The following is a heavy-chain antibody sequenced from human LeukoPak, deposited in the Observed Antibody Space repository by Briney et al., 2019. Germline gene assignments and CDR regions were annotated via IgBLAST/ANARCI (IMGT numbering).Heavy chain of an antibody. D-gene: IGHD2-2*01. J-gene: IGHJ4*03. CDR2: ISSGSNYI. Sequence: GGSLRLSCAASGFTFSSYSMNWVRQAPGKGLEWVSSISSGSNYIYYADSLKGRFTISRDNAKNSLYLQMNSLRAEDTAVYYCARDPHTSYFDYWGQGTLVTVSS. CDR1: GFTFSSYS. V-gene: IGHV3-21*01. CDR3: ARDPHTSYFDY.